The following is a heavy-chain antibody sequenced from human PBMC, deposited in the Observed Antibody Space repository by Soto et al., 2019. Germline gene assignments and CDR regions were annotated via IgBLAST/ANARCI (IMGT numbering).Heavy chain of an antibody. Sequence: GGSLRLSCAASGFTFSSYAMSWVRQAPGKGLEWVAVTSYDGNRKYYAASVKGRFTISRDNSNNTLHLQMNNLRDDDTALYYCVREGGVPAAIGHYYYGMDVWGQGTAVTVSS. CDR3: VREGGVPAAIGHYYYGMDV. CDR2: TSYDGNRK. CDR1: GFTFSSYA. V-gene: IGHV3-30-3*01. D-gene: IGHD2-2*02. J-gene: IGHJ6*02.